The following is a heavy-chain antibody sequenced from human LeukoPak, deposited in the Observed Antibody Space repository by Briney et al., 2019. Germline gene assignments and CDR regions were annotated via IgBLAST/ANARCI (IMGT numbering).Heavy chain of an antibody. CDR1: GFTFSSYS. Sequence: GSLRLSCAASGFTFSSYSMNWVRQAPGKGPEWVSSISSSSSYIYYADSVKGRFTISRDNAKNSLYLQMNSLRAEDTAVYYCARGSSSWSSYFDYWGQGTLVTVSS. D-gene: IGHD6-13*01. V-gene: IGHV3-21*01. CDR2: ISSSSSYI. J-gene: IGHJ4*02. CDR3: ARGSSSWSSYFDY.